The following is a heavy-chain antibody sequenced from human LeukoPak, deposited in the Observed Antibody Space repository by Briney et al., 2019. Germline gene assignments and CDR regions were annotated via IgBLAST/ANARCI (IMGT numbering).Heavy chain of an antibody. Sequence: ASVTVSCKASGYTFTSYGISWVRQAPGQGLEWMGWISAYNGNTNYAQKLQGRVTMTTDTSTSTAYMELRSLRSDDTAVYYCARDLVLRFLEWLSEAASFDYWGQGTLVTVSS. D-gene: IGHD3-3*01. CDR2: ISAYNGNT. CDR3: ARDLVLRFLEWLSEAASFDY. V-gene: IGHV1-18*01. CDR1: GYTFTSYG. J-gene: IGHJ4*02.